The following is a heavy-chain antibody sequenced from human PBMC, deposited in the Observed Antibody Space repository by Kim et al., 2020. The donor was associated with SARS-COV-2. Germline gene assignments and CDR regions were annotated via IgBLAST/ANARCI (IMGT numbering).Heavy chain of an antibody. J-gene: IGHJ3*02. Sequence: SETLSLTCTVSGGSISSYYWSWIRQPPGKGLEWIGYIYYSGSTNYNPSLKSRVTISVDTSKNQFSLKLSSVTAADTAVYYCAREQAVAGTGGAFDIWGQG. CDR3: AREQAVAGTGGAFDI. D-gene: IGHD6-19*01. V-gene: IGHV4-59*13. CDR1: GGSISSYY. CDR2: IYYSGST.